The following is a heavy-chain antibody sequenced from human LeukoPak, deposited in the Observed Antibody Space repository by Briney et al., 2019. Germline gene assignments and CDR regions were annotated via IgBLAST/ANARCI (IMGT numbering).Heavy chain of an antibody. CDR1: GFTFSSYS. J-gene: IGHJ4*02. CDR3: ARGSGSGYDYDY. CDR2: ISSSSSYI. D-gene: IGHD5-12*01. Sequence: GGPLRLSCAASGFTFSSYSMNWVRQAPGKGLEWVSSISSSSSYIYYADSVKGRFTISRDNAKNSLYLQMNSLRAEDTAVYYCARGSGSGYDYDYWGQGTLVTVSS. V-gene: IGHV3-21*01.